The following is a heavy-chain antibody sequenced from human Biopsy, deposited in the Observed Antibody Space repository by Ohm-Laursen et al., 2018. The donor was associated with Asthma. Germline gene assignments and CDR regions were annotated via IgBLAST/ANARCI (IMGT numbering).Heavy chain of an antibody. Sequence: SLRLSCAASGFTFSNYGMHWVRQAPGKGLDWVAVISFDGSNKSYTDSVKGRFTISRDNSRNTLHLQMNSLRAEDTAVYYCAKDVFPGWEVRRGPDYWGQGTLVTVSA. D-gene: IGHD1-26*01. CDR1: GFTFSNYG. J-gene: IGHJ4*02. CDR3: AKDVFPGWEVRRGPDY. V-gene: IGHV3-30*18. CDR2: ISFDGSNK.